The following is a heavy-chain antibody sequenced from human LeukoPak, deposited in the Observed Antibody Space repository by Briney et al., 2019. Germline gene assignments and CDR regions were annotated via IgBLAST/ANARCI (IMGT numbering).Heavy chain of an antibody. CDR2: MNPNSGKT. CDR3: TRETPSRYFDY. CDR1: GYTLTSYD. D-gene: IGHD4-23*01. J-gene: IGHJ4*02. V-gene: IGHV1-8*01. Sequence: ASVKVSCKASGYTLTSYDINWVRQATGQGLEWMGWMNPNSGKTGYAQKFQGRITITRNTSISTAYMELSSLRSGDTAVYYCTRETPSRYFDYWGQGTLVTVSS.